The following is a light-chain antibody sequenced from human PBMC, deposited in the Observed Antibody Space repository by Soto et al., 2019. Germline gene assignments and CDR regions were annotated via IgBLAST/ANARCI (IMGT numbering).Light chain of an antibody. CDR1: QGVSSW. V-gene: IGKV1-12*02. CDR3: QQANSFPS. J-gene: IGKJ5*01. Sequence: TQSPATLSLSPGERATLSCRASQGVSSWLAWYQQKPGKAPKLLIYAASNLQSGVPSRFSGSGSGTDFTLTISSLQPEDFATYYCQQANSFPSFGQGTRLEIK. CDR2: AAS.